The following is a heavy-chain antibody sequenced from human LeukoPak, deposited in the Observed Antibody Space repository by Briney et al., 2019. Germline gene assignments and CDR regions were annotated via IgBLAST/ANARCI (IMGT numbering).Heavy chain of an antibody. V-gene: IGHV3-7*01. Sequence: PGGSLRLSCAASGFTFSSYWMSWVRQAPGKGLEWVANIKQDGSEKYYVDSVKGRFTISRDNAKNSLYLQMNSLRAEDTAVYYCARDGVPKEAAIRADWGQGTLVTVSS. D-gene: IGHD2-2*01. J-gene: IGHJ4*02. CDR1: GFTFSSYW. CDR3: ARDGVPKEAAIRAD. CDR2: IKQDGSEK.